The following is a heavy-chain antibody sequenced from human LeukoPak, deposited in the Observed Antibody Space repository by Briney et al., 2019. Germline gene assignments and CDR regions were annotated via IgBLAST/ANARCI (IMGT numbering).Heavy chain of an antibody. J-gene: IGHJ4*02. V-gene: IGHV4-59*01. CDR1: GGSISNYY. D-gene: IGHD1-20*01. CDR3: ARITGTTGDY. Sequence: SETLSLTCTVSGGSISNYYWSWIRQPPGKGLEWIGYIYYSGTTNYNPSLKSRVTISVDTSKNQFSLKLNSVTAADTAVYYCARITGTTGDYWGQGTLVTVSS. CDR2: IYYSGTT.